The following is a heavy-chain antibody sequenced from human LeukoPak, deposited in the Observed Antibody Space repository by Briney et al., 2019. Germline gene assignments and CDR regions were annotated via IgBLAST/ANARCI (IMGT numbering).Heavy chain of an antibody. Sequence: GGSLRLSCAASGFTVSGNYMSWVRQAPGKGLEWVSIIYGGGNTYYADSVKGRFTISRDNSKNTLYVQMNSLRAEDTAVYYCARDRMGAIMYFDVWGRGTLVTVSS. J-gene: IGHJ2*01. V-gene: IGHV3-53*01. CDR2: IYGGGNT. CDR3: ARDRMGAIMYFDV. D-gene: IGHD3-10*01. CDR1: GFTVSGNY.